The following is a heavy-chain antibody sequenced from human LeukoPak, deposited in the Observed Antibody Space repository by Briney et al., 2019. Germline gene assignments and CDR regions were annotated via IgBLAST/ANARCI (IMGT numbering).Heavy chain of an antibody. Sequence: SETLSLTCAVYGGSFSGYYWSWIRQPPGKGLKWIGEINHSGSTNYNPSLKSRVTISVDTSKNQFSLKLSSVTAADTAVYYCARRLGYSYGYPFDYWGQGTLVTVSS. CDR2: INHSGST. CDR3: ARRLGYSYGYPFDY. CDR1: GGSFSGYY. D-gene: IGHD5-18*01. J-gene: IGHJ4*02. V-gene: IGHV4-34*01.